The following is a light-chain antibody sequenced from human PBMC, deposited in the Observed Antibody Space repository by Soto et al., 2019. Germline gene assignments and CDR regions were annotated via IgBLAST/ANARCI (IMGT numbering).Light chain of an antibody. CDR3: QQDGTSRHGT. CDR1: QSVSSSY. Sequence: EIVLTQSPGTLSLSPGERATLSCRASQSVSSSYLAWYQHKPGQAPRLLIYGASSRATGIPDRFSGSGSGTDFTLTISRLEPEDFAVYYCQQDGTSRHGTFGQGTRLEIK. J-gene: IGKJ5*01. V-gene: IGKV3-20*01. CDR2: GAS.